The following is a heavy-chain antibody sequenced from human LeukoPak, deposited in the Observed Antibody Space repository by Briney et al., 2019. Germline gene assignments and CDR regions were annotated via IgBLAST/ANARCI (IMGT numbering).Heavy chain of an antibody. CDR2: ISGSGGST. D-gene: IGHD6-19*01. CDR3: VKSRQDHSGWYCLDS. Sequence: GKRLEWVSAISGSGGSTNYANSVEGRFTISRDNSKNTLYLQMNSLRAEDTAVYYCVKSRQDHSGWYCLDSWGQVT. J-gene: IGHJ5*01. V-gene: IGHV3-23*01.